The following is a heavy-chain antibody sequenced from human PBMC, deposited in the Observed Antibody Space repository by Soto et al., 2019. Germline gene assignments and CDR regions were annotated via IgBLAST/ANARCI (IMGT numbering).Heavy chain of an antibody. CDR2: IWHDGSKD. CDR3: ATGIEGY. V-gene: IGHV3-33*01. Sequence: QVQLVESGGGVVQPGTSLRLSCVASGLTFSTYGMHWVRQAPGKGLEWVAVIWHDGSKDQYADSVKGRFTISRDNSKNTVYLQMNSLRAEDTAVYYCATGIEGYWGQGILVTVSS. CDR1: GLTFSTYG. J-gene: IGHJ4*02. D-gene: IGHD1-20*01.